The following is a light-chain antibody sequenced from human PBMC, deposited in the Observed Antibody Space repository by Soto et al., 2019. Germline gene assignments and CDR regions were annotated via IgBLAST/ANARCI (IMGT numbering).Light chain of an antibody. CDR3: SSYTSSSTLDRV. V-gene: IGLV2-14*01. Sequence: QSVLTQPASVSGSPGQSITISCTGTSSDVGGYSYVSWYQQHAGKAPKLMIYEVSNRPSGVSNRFSGSKSGNMASLTISGLQAEDEADYYCSSYTSSSTLDRVFGTGTKVTVL. J-gene: IGLJ1*01. CDR2: EVS. CDR1: SSDVGGYSY.